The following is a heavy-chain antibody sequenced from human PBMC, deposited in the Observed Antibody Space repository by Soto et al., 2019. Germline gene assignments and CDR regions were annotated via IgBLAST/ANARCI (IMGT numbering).Heavy chain of an antibody. CDR2: IDPSDSYT. J-gene: IGHJ4*02. D-gene: IGHD6-19*01. CDR3: ARTGYSSGWPSEGDY. V-gene: IGHV5-10-1*01. CDR1: GYSFTSYW. Sequence: GESLKISCKGSGYSFTSYWISWVRQMPGKGLEWMGRIDPSDSYTNYSPSFQGHVTISADKSISTAYLQWSSLKASDTAMYYCARTGYSSGWPSEGDYWGQGTLVTVSS.